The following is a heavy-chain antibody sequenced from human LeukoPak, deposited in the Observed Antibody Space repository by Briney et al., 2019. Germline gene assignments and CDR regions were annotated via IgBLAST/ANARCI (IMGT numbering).Heavy chain of an antibody. V-gene: IGHV4-59*01. CDR3: ARVSVVYGMDV. Sequence: PSETLSLTCSVSGGSISSVYWVWIRQPPGKGLDWIGYMPYTGSNNLNTSLKGRAPISLAPSQKQLSLKPSSVTAADTAVYYRARVSVVYGMDVWGRGTTVTVSS. J-gene: IGHJ6*02. CDR1: GGSISSVY. CDR2: MPYTGSN.